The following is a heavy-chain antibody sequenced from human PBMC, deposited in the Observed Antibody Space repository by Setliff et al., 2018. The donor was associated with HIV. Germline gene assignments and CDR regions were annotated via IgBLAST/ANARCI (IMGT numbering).Heavy chain of an antibody. CDR3: AHSLYCSSSNCSGLLFDY. CDR2: IYWDEDK. Sequence: SGPTLVNPTQTLTLTCAFSGFSLTTSAVGVGWIRQPPGKALEWLALIYWDEDKRYRSSLKSRLTITKDTSKNQVVLTMTDMDPVDTATYYCAHSLYCSSSNCSGLLFDYWGQGTLVTVS. D-gene: IGHD2-2*01. CDR1: GFSLTTSAVG. J-gene: IGHJ4*02. V-gene: IGHV2-5*02.